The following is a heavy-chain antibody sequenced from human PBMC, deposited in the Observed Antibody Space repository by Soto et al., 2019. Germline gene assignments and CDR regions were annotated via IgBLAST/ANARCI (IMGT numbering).Heavy chain of an antibody. CDR2: IYYSGST. CDR3: ARHCIDTMVRGVMRDYYYYYMDV. CDR1: GGSISSSSYY. J-gene: IGHJ6*03. V-gene: IGHV4-39*01. Sequence: SETLSLTCTVSGGSISSSSYYWGWIRQPPGKGLEWIGSIYYSGSTYYNPSLKSRVTISVDTSKNQFSLKLSSVTAADTAVYYCARHCIDTMVRGVMRDYYYYYMDVWGKGTTVTVSS. D-gene: IGHD3-10*01.